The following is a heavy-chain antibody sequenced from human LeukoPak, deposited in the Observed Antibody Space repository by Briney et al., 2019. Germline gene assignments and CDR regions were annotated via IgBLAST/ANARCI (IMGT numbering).Heavy chain of an antibody. Sequence: PGGSLRLSCAASGFTFSSYAMSWVRQAPGKGLEWVSAISGSGGSTYYADSVKGRFTISRDNSKNTLYLQMNSLRAEDTAVYYCAKYLGYCSSTSCYAGEKYYFDYWGQGTLDTVSS. CDR2: ISGSGGST. D-gene: IGHD2-2*01. V-gene: IGHV3-23*01. CDR3: AKYLGYCSSTSCYAGEKYYFDY. J-gene: IGHJ4*02. CDR1: GFTFSSYA.